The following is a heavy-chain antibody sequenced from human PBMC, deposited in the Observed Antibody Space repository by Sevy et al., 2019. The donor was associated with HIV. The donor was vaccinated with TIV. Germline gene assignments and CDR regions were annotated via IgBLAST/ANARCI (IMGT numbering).Heavy chain of an antibody. CDR1: GYTFTNYH. J-gene: IGHJ1*01. Sequence: ASVKVSCKASGYTFTNYHITWVRQAPGQGLEWMGRITPNNGDTNYAQRLQGRVTMTTDTSTSTVFMELRSLRSDDPAVYYCARAPSGSQGPGQYFHHWGQGTLVTVSS. D-gene: IGHD1-26*01. CDR2: ITPNNGDT. V-gene: IGHV1-18*01. CDR3: ARAPSGSQGPGQYFHH.